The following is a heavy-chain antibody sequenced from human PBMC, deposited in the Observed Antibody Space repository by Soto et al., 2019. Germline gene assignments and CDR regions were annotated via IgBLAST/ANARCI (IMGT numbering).Heavy chain of an antibody. CDR3: ARAGYYYDSSGQSGWFDP. V-gene: IGHV4-59*01. D-gene: IGHD3-22*01. CDR2: IYYSGST. Sequence: SETLSLTCTVSGGSISSYYWSWIRQPPGKGLEWIGYIYYSGSTNYNPSLKSRVTISVDTSKNQFSLKLSSVTAADTAVYYCARAGYYYDSSGQSGWFDPWGQGTLVTVSS. CDR1: GGSISSYY. J-gene: IGHJ5*02.